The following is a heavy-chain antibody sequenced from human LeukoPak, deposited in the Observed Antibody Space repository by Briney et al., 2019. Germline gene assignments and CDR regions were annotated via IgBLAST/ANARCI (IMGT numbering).Heavy chain of an antibody. Sequence: GGSLRLSCAASGFTSSSYAMGWVRQAPGKGLEWVSAISGSGAGTYYADSVKGRFTLSRDNSKNTLYLQMNSLRAEDTALYFCAKLTNVAATGTFDYWGQGALVTVSS. CDR1: GFTSSSYA. V-gene: IGHV3-23*01. CDR3: AKLTNVAATGTFDY. J-gene: IGHJ4*02. CDR2: ISGSGAGT. D-gene: IGHD6-13*01.